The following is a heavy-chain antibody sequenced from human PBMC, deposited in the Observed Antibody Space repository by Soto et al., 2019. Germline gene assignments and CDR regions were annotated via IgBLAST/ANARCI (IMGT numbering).Heavy chain of an antibody. D-gene: IGHD3-10*01. CDR3: ARESWYYGSGSYWNWFDP. J-gene: IGHJ5*02. CDR1: GYIFSYYG. V-gene: IGHV1-18*01. CDR2: ISAYNGKT. Sequence: ASVKVSCKASGYIFSYYGISWVRQAPGQGLEWMGWISAYNGKTNSAQKFQGRVTITRDTSASTAYMELSSLRSEDTAVYYCARESWYYGSGSYWNWFDPWGQGTLVTVSS.